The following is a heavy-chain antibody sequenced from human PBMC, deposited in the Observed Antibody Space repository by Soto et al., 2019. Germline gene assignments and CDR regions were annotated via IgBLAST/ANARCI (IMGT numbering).Heavy chain of an antibody. CDR2: IYYSGTT. Sequence: SETLSLTCTVSGGSISSGDYYWSWIRQPPGKGLEWIGYIYYSGTTYYNPSLKSRVTISVDTSKNQFSLKLSSVTAADTAVYYCDRARNQRRPECWSGYYTYGMDVWGQGNTVNVSS. J-gene: IGHJ6*02. D-gene: IGHD3-3*01. CDR1: GGSISSGDYY. CDR3: DRARNQRRPECWSGYYTYGMDV. V-gene: IGHV4-30-4*01.